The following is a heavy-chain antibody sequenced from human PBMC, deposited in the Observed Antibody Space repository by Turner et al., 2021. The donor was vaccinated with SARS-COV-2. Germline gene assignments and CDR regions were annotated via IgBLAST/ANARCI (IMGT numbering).Heavy chain of an antibody. D-gene: IGHD1-26*01. CDR2: ISFDGSNE. CDR1: GFTFSNYA. J-gene: IGHJ3*02. Sequence: QVQLVESGGGVVQPGGSLRLSCAASGFTFSNYAMHWVRQAPGKGLEWWALISFDGSNEYYADSVKGRFTISRDNSKNTLYLQMNSLRAEDTSVYYCARAYSGSYFGAFDIWGQGTMVTISS. V-gene: IGHV3-30-3*01. CDR3: ARAYSGSYFGAFDI.